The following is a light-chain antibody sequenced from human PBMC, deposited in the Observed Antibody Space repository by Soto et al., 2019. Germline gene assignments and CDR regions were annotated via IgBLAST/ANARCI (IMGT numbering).Light chain of an antibody. CDR1: QSVNSY. CDR3: QQRSSRPT. J-gene: IGKJ1*01. Sequence: EIVLTQSPVTLSLSPGESATLSCRASQSVNSYLAWYQQRPGQAPRLLIYDASNRASGIPARFSGSGSGTDFTLTISSLEPEDFAVYYCQQRSSRPTFGQGTKVEIK. CDR2: DAS. V-gene: IGKV3-11*01.